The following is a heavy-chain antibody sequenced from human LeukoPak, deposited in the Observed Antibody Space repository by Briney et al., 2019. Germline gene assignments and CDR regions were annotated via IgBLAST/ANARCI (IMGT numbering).Heavy chain of an antibody. CDR2: INPNSAGT. Sequence: ASVKVSCKASGYTFTDYYMHWVRQAPGQGLEWMGSINPNSAGTNYAQKFEGRVTMTRDTSISTAFLGLRRLRSDDTAVYYCAREDSAWYVDYWGQGILVTVSS. CDR1: GYTFTDYY. J-gene: IGHJ4*02. D-gene: IGHD6-19*01. V-gene: IGHV1-2*02. CDR3: AREDSAWYVDY.